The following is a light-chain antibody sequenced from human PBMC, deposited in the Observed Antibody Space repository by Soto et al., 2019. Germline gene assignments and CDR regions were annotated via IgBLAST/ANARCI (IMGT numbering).Light chain of an antibody. CDR1: QTISSP. Sequence: DIQMTQSPSSLSASVGDRVTITCRASQTISSPLSWYQRKPGKVPELLIYATSRLQSGVPSRFSGSRSGTDFTLTISSLQPEDFATYYCQHNYGIPAFGQGTRLEIK. J-gene: IGKJ5*01. CDR2: ATS. CDR3: QHNYGIPA. V-gene: IGKV1-39*01.